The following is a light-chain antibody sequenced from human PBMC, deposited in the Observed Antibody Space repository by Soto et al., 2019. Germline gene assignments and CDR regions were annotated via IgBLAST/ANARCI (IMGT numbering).Light chain of an antibody. CDR3: SSYAGSSNV. CDR2: EVN. CDR1: SSDVGGYNY. V-gene: IGLV2-8*01. J-gene: IGLJ1*01. Sequence: QSALTQPPSASWSPGHSVAISCTGTSSDVGGYNYVSWYQQHPGKAPKLMIYEVNKRPSGVPDRFSGSKSGNTASLTVSGLQAEDEAHYYCSSYAGSSNVFGTGTKVTVL.